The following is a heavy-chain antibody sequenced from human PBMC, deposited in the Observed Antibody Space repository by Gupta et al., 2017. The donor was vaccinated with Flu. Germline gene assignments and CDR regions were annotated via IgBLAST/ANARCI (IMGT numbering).Heavy chain of an antibody. V-gene: IGHV4-31*03. CDR3: ARDRREQYFDY. CDR2: IYYSGST. D-gene: IGHD6-6*01. CDR1: GGSISSGGFY. J-gene: IGHJ4*02. Sequence: QVPLQESGPGLVTPSQTLSLTCTVSGGSISSGGFYWSWIRQHPGKGLEWIGYIYYSGSTYYNPSLKSRVSISVDTSQNQFSLKLSSVTAADTAVYFCARDRREQYFDYWGQGTLVTVSS.